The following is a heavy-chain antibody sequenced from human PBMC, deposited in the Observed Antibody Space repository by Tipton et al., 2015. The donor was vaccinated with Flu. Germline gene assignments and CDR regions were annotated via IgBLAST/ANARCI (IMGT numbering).Heavy chain of an antibody. CDR3: ARDPPLGMPEYFDS. D-gene: IGHD2-2*01. CDR1: GGSIGSYY. V-gene: IGHV4-4*08. J-gene: IGHJ4*02. CDR2: IYNNQYT. Sequence: TLSLTCTVSGGSIGSYYWNWIRQPPGKGLEWIGYIYNNQYTKYSPSLKSRVTISVDSSRKQFSLQLRSVTAADTAVYYCARDPPLGMPEYFDSWGQGTMVTASS.